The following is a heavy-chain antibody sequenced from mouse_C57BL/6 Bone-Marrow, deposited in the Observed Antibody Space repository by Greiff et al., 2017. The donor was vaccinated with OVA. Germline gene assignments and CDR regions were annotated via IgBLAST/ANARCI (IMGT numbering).Heavy chain of an antibody. J-gene: IGHJ4*01. Sequence: EVQLQESGPGLAKPSQTLSLTCSVTGYSITSDYWNWIQKFPGNKLEYMGYISYSGSTYYNPSLKSRISITRDTSKNQYYLQLNSVTTEDTATYYCARYRAAMDYWGQGTSVTVSS. V-gene: IGHV3-8*01. CDR3: ARYRAAMDY. D-gene: IGHD3-3*01. CDR2: ISYSGST. CDR1: GYSITSDY.